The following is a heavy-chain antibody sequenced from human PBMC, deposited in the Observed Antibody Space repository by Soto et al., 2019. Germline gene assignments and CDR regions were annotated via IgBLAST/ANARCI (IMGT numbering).Heavy chain of an antibody. Sequence: QVQLQESGPGLVKPSETLSLTCTDSGGSISSYYWSWIRQPPGKGLEWIGYIYYSGSTNYNPSLKSRVTISVDTSKNQFSLKLSSVTAADTAVYYCARDYSQRKFFHYYYMDVWGKGTTVTVSS. J-gene: IGHJ6*03. CDR3: ARDYSQRKFFHYYYMDV. CDR2: IYYSGST. D-gene: IGHD1-1*01. CDR1: GGSISSYY. V-gene: IGHV4-59*01.